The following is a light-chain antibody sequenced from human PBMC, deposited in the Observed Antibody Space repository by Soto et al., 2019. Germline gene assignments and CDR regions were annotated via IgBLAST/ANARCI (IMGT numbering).Light chain of an antibody. J-gene: IGKJ1*01. Sequence: EIVLTQSPGTLSLSPGERATLSCRASQSVSSSYLAWYQQKPGQAPRLIIYGASSWATGIPDRFSGSGSGTDFTLTIFSLEPEDFAVYYCQQYGSSTQTFGQGTKVDIK. CDR3: QQYGSSTQT. CDR2: GAS. V-gene: IGKV3-20*01. CDR1: QSVSSSY.